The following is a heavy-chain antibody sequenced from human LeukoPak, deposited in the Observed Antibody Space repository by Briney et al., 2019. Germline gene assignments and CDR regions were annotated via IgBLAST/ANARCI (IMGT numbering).Heavy chain of an antibody. CDR1: GYTFTSYY. CDR3: AREYSGSYDHFDY. J-gene: IGHJ4*02. V-gene: IGHV1-46*01. CDR2: INPGGGGT. Sequence: AASVKVSCKASGYTFTSYYMHWLRQPPGQGLAWMGIINPGGGGTSYAQKFQGRVTMTRDTSTSTVYMELSSLRSEDTAVYYCAREYSGSYDHFDYWGQGTLVTVSS. D-gene: IGHD1-26*01.